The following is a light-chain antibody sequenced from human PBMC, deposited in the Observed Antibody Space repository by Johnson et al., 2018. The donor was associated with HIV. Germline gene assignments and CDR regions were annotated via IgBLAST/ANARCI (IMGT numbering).Light chain of an antibody. CDR1: SSNIGINY. Sequence: QSVLTQPPSVSVAPGQKVTISCSGSSSNIGINYVSWYQQLPGTAPKLLIYDNTKRPSGIPDRFSGSKSGTSATLGITGLQTGDEADYYCGTWDSSLSAYVFGTGTKVTVL. CDR2: DNT. V-gene: IGLV1-51*01. J-gene: IGLJ1*01. CDR3: GTWDSSLSAYV.